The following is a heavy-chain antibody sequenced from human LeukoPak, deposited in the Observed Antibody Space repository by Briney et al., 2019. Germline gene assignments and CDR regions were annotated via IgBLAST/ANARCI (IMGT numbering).Heavy chain of an antibody. CDR1: GFTFSSNY. J-gene: IGHJ4*02. CDR2: IYTEGTT. Sequence: GGSLRLSCAVSGFTFSSNYFSWVRQAPGKGLEWVSVIYTEGTTYYADSVKGRFIISRDNSKNTVYLQMNSLRVEDTAVYYCASEGDWGQGTLVTVSS. CDR3: ASEGD. V-gene: IGHV3-66*02. D-gene: IGHD3-16*01.